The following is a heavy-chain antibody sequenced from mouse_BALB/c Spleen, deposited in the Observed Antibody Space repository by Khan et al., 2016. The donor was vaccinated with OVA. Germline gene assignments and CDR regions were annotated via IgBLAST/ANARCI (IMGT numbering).Heavy chain of an antibody. CDR3: TRHSWYDVCFDS. CDR1: GYTFTSYV. D-gene: IGHD2-14*01. Sequence: VQLQQSGPELVKPGASVKMSCKASGYTFTSYVMHWLRQKPGQGLEGIGYIYPYNDDTKYNEKFKGKATLTSDKSSSTGYVRRRRLTSENSAVYSCTRHSWYDVCFDSWRPGTTLTVSS. J-gene: IGHJ2*01. CDR2: IYPYNDDT. V-gene: IGHV1S136*01.